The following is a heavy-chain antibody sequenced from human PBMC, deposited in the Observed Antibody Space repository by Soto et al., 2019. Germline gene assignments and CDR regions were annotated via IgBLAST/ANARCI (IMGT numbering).Heavy chain of an antibody. CDR2: IYYSGNT. V-gene: IGHV4-59*01. D-gene: IGHD5-18*01. CDR1: GGSISSYY. Sequence: TLSLTCTVSGGSISSYYWSWIRQPPGKGLEWIGYIYYSGNTNYNPSLKSRVIISVDTSKNLFSLKLTSVTAADTAVYYCARIPVDTSMIYWLDPWGQGTLVTVSS. CDR3: ARIPVDTSMIYWLDP. J-gene: IGHJ5*02.